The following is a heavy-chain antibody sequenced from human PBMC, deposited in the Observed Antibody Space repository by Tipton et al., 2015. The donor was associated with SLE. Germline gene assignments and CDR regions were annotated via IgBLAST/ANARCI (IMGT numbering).Heavy chain of an antibody. CDR2: IYYSGST. CDR1: GGSISSYY. V-gene: IGHV4-59*12. CDR3: AREGGSPHYGMDV. J-gene: IGHJ6*02. D-gene: IGHD1-26*01. Sequence: TLSLTCTVSGGSISSYYWSWIRQPPGKGLEWIGYIYYSGSTYYNPSLKSRVTISVDTSKNQFSLKLSSVTAADTAVYYCAREGGSPHYGMDVWGQGTTVTVSS.